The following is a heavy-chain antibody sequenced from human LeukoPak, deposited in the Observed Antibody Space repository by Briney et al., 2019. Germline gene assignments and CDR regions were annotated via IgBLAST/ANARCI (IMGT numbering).Heavy chain of an antibody. CDR1: GCSITSSSNY. Sequence: PSETLSLTCTVSGCSITSSSNYWGWIRQPPGKELEWIMSIFYSGSTYYNPSHNSLATISVDTSKTLFSLKLSSTTDANTAFYYRARGSNLLRTLDYWGQGTLVTVSS. CDR2: IFYSGST. J-gene: IGHJ4*02. D-gene: IGHD3-10*01. V-gene: IGHV4-39*01. CDR3: ARGSNLLRTLDY.